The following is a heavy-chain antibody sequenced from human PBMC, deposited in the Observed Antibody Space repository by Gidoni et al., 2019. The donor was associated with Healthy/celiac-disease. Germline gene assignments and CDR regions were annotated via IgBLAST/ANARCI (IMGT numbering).Heavy chain of an antibody. CDR3: ARPNNWNDFDY. CDR2: ISAYNGNT. V-gene: IGHV1-18*01. D-gene: IGHD1-20*01. J-gene: IGHJ4*02. Sequence: ISAYNGNTNYAQKLQGRVTMTTDTSTSTAYMELRSLRSDDTAVYYCARPNNWNDFDYWGQGTLVTVSS.